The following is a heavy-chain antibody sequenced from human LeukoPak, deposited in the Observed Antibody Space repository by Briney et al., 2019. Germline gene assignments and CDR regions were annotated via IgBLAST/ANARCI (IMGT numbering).Heavy chain of an antibody. CDR1: GFTFSSYA. CDR3: ARELGDY. CDR2: IAHDGNKK. D-gene: IGHD3-16*01. V-gene: IGHV3-30*04. J-gene: IGHJ4*02. Sequence: GRSLRLSCAASGFTFSSYAMHWVRQAPGKGLEWVAVIAHDGNKKYYADSVKGRFTISRDNSKNTLHLQMNSLRAEDTAVYYCARELGDYWGQGTLVTVSS.